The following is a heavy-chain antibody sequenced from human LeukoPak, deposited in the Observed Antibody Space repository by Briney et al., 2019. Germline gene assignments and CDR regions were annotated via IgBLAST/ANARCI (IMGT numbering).Heavy chain of an antibody. CDR1: GGSISSYY. D-gene: IGHD3-22*01. J-gene: IGHJ4*02. Sequence: SETLSLTCTVSGGSISSYYWSWIRQPPGKGLEWIGEINHSGSTNYNPSLKSRVTISVDTSKNQFSLKLSSVTAADTAVYYCARGQSPTYYYDSSGLRYWGQGTLVTVSS. CDR3: ARGQSPTYYYDSSGLRY. CDR2: INHSGST. V-gene: IGHV4-34*01.